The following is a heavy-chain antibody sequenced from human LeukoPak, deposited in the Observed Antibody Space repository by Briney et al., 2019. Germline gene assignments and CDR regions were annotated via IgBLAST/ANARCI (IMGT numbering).Heavy chain of an antibody. CDR3: ARGGGWLFGDYYGMDV. CDR2: IWYDGSNK. Sequence: GGSLKLSCAASGFTFSSYGMHWVRQAPGKGLEWVAVIWYDGSNKYYADSVKGRFTISRDNSKNTLYLQMNSLRAEDTAVYYCARGGGWLFGDYYGMDVWGQGTTVTVSS. J-gene: IGHJ6*02. V-gene: IGHV3-33*01. CDR1: GFTFSSYG. D-gene: IGHD3-22*01.